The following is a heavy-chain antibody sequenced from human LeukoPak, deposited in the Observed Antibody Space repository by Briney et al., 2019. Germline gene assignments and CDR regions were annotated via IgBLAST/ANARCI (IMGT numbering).Heavy chain of an antibody. CDR3: ARALLDCSGGSCYGY. V-gene: IGHV3-74*01. D-gene: IGHD2-15*01. J-gene: IGHJ4*02. CDR1: GFTFSSYW. Sequence: GGSLRLSCAASGFTFSSYWMHWVRPAPGKGLVWVSRINSDGSSTSYADSVKGRFTISRDNAENTLYLQMNSLRAEDTAVYYCARALLDCSGGSCYGYWGQGTLVTVSS. CDR2: INSDGSST.